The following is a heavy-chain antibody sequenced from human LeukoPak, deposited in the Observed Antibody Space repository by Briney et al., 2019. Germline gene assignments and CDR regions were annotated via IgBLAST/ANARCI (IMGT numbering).Heavy chain of an antibody. D-gene: IGHD4-17*01. J-gene: IGHJ4*02. Sequence: ASVKVSCKASGYTFTDYYMHWVRQAPGQRLEWMGWINPNSGATKYAQKFQGRVTITADKSTSTAYMELSSLRSEDTAVYYCASGRGLLTYYFDYWGQGTLVTVSS. CDR3: ASGRGLLTYYFDY. CDR1: GYTFTDYY. CDR2: INPNSGAT. V-gene: IGHV1-2*02.